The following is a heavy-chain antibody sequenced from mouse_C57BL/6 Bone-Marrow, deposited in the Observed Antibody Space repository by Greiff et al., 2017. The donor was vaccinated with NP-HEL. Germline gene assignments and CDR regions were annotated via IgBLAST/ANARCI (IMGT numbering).Heavy chain of an antibody. V-gene: IGHV1-61*01. CDR2: IYTSDSET. CDR1: GYTFTSYW. CDR3: ARGRSGSDMDV. J-gene: IGHJ1*03. D-gene: IGHD1-1*01. Sequence: QVQLQQPGAELVRPGSSVKLSCKASGYTFTSYWMDWVKQRPGQGLEWIGNIYTSDSETHYNQKFKDKATLTVDKSSSTAYMQLSSLTSEDSAVYYCARGRSGSDMDVWGTGAPVTVSS.